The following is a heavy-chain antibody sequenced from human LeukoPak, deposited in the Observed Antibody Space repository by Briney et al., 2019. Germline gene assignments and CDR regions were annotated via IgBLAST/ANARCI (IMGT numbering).Heavy chain of an antibody. D-gene: IGHD7-27*01. CDR3: GTGDPRFDY. CDR2: ISSGSSAI. Sequence: GGSLRLSCAASGFSFSTYSMYWVRQAPGKGQQWVSYISSGSSAIYYTDSVKGRFTITRDDAKNSVYLQMNSLRTEDTAVYYCGTGDPRFDYWGQGILVTVSS. J-gene: IGHJ4*02. CDR1: GFSFSTYS. V-gene: IGHV3-48*01.